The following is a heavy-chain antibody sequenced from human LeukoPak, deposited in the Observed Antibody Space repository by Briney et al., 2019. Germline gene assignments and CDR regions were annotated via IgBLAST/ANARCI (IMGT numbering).Heavy chain of an antibody. D-gene: IGHD6-13*01. V-gene: IGHV1-8*01. J-gene: IGHJ4*02. CDR1: GYTFSSHD. Sequence: ASVKVSCKASGYTFSSHDINWVRQATGQGLEWMGWMNPNRGNAGYAQKFQGRVSMTSNTSISTAYMELSSLRSEDTAVYYCTRGLRREQQLLRAFDDWGQGTLVTVSS. CDR2: MNPNRGNA. CDR3: TRGLRREQQLLRAFDD.